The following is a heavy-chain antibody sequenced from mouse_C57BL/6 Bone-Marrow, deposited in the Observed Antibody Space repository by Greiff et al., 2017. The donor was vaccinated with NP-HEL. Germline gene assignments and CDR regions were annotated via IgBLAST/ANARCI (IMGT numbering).Heavy chain of an antibody. V-gene: IGHV1-50*01. CDR3: ARVHDGYFDY. CDR1: GYTFTSYW. Sequence: QVQLQQPGAELVKPGASVKLSCKASGYTFTSYWMQWVKQRPGQGLEWIGEIDPSDSYTNYNQKFKGKATLTVDTSSSTAYMQLSSLTSEDSAVYYCARVHDGYFDYWGQGTTLTVSS. D-gene: IGHD2-3*01. CDR2: IDPSDSYT. J-gene: IGHJ2*01.